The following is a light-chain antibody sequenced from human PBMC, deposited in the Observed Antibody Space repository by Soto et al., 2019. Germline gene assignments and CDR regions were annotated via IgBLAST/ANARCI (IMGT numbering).Light chain of an antibody. V-gene: IGLV2-23*01. CDR3: SSYAGSSTSVV. CDR1: SSDVGTFNL. Sequence: QSALAQPASVSESPGQSVTISCTGTSSDVGTFNLVSWYQQYPGKAPELMIYDNNKRPSGISNRFSGSRSGNSASLTISGLQAEDEADYYCSSYAGSSTSVVFGGGTKHTVL. CDR2: DNN. J-gene: IGLJ2*01.